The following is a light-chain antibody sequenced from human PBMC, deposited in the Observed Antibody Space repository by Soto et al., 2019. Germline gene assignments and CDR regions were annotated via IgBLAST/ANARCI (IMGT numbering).Light chain of an antibody. Sequence: DIQMTQSPSSLSASVGDRVTITCRASQTISSFLNWYLQKPGKAPKLLIYATSILQSGVPSRFSGSASGTDFTLTISSLRPEDFGTYYCQQSYNTPPTFGQGTKVDIK. CDR1: QTISSF. CDR2: ATS. V-gene: IGKV1-39*01. CDR3: QQSYNTPPT. J-gene: IGKJ1*01.